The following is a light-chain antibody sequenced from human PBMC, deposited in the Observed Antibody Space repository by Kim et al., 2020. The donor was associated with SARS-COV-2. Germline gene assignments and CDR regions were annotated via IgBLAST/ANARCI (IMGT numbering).Light chain of an antibody. Sequence: GNTVTIPCTRTSGNIADNYVQWYQQRPGSAPTIVIYEDSERPSGVPDRFSGSIDTSSSSASLTISGLKTEDVADYYCQSYDISNVIFGGGTQLTVL. CDR3: QSYDISNVI. J-gene: IGLJ2*01. CDR2: EDS. CDR1: SGNIADNY. V-gene: IGLV6-57*03.